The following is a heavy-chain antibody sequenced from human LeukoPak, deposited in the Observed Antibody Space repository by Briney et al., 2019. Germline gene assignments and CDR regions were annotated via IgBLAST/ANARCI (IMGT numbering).Heavy chain of an antibody. V-gene: IGHV3-23*01. D-gene: IGHD5-12*01. CDR3: AKDDAWLRFLY. CDR1: GFTFSSYE. CDR2: ISGSAAIT. Sequence: GGSLRLSCAASGFTFSSYEMNWVRQAPGKGLEWVSGISGSAAITYYADSVKGRFTISRDNSKNTLYLQMNSLRAEDTAIYYCAKDDAWLRFLYWGQGTLVTVSS. J-gene: IGHJ4*02.